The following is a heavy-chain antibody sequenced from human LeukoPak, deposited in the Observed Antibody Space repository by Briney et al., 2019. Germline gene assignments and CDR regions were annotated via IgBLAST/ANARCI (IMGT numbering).Heavy chain of an antibody. D-gene: IGHD3-10*01. CDR1: GFTFSSYD. CDR3: ARDRGGHRGYYFDY. Sequence: GGSLRLSCAASGFTFSSYDMHWVRQATGKGLEWVSAIGTAGDPYYPGSVKGRFTISRDNSKNTLYLQMNSLRAEDTAVYYCARDRGGHRGYYFDYWGQGTLVTVSS. V-gene: IGHV3-13*05. J-gene: IGHJ4*02. CDR2: IGTAGDP.